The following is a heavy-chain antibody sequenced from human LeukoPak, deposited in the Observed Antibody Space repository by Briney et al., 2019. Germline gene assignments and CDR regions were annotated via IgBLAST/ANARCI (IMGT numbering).Heavy chain of an antibody. CDR3: ARDGPSGYDYSFDY. Sequence: SVKVSCKASGGTFSSYAISWVRQATGQGLEWMGGIIPIFGTANYAQKFQARVTTTTDESTSSAYMELSSLRSEDTAVYYCARDGPSGYDYSFDYWGQGTLVTVSS. CDR1: GGTFSSYA. D-gene: IGHD5-12*01. CDR2: IIPIFGTA. V-gene: IGHV1-69*05. J-gene: IGHJ4*02.